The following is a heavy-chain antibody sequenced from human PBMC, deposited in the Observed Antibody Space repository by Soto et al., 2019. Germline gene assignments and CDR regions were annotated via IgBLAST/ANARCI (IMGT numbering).Heavy chain of an antibody. CDR2: IYYSGST. Sequence: SETLSLTCTVSGGSISSSSYYWGWIRQPPGKGLEWIGSIYYSGSTYYNPSLKSRVTISVDTSKNQFSLKLSSVTAADTAVYYCYVVGDFWSGPSQSYYYYGMDVWGQGTTVTVSS. D-gene: IGHD3-3*01. CDR3: YVVGDFWSGPSQSYYYYGMDV. J-gene: IGHJ6*02. V-gene: IGHV4-39*01. CDR1: GGSISSSSYY.